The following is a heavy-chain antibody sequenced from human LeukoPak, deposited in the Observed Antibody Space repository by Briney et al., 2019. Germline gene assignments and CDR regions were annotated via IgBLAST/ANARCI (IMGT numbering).Heavy chain of an antibody. CDR2: IYYSGST. D-gene: IGHD3-22*01. Sequence: SETLSLTCTVSGGSISSSSYYWGWIRQPPGKGLEWIGSIYYSGSTYYNPSLKSRVTISVDTSKNQFSLKLSSVTAADTAVYYCTSGYSPPADYWGQGTLVTDPS. CDR1: GGSISSSSYY. CDR3: TSGYSPPADY. J-gene: IGHJ4*02. V-gene: IGHV4-39*07.